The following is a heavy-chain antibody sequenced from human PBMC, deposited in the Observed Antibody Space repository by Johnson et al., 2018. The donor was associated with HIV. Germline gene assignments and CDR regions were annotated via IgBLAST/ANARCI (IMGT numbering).Heavy chain of an antibody. D-gene: IGHD3-16*01. J-gene: IGHJ3*02. V-gene: IGHV3-33*06. Sequence: QVQLVESGGGVVQPGRSLRLSCAASGFIFSSYGMHWVRQAPGKGLAWVAVIWYDGSNKYYADSVKGRFTISRDNSKNTLYLQMNSLRAEDTAVYYCAKDRARADLPGDDAFDIWGQGTMVTVSS. CDR3: AKDRARADLPGDDAFDI. CDR2: IWYDGSNK. CDR1: GFIFSSYG.